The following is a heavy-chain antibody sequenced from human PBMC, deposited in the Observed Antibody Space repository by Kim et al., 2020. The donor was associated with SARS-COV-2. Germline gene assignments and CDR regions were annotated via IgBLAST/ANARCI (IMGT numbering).Heavy chain of an antibody. D-gene: IGHD2-8*01. Sequence: GGSLRLSCAASGFTFSSYGMHWVRQAPGKGLEWVAVISYDGSNKYYADSVKGRFTISRDNSKNTLYLQMNSLRAEDTAVYYCAKDPKVYAKYYYYGMDVWGQGTTVTVSS. J-gene: IGHJ6*02. CDR3: AKDPKVYAKYYYYGMDV. CDR2: ISYDGSNK. CDR1: GFTFSSYG. V-gene: IGHV3-30*18.